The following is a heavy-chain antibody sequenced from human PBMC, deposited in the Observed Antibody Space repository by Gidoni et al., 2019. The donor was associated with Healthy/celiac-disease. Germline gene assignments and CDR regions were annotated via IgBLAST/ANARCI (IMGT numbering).Heavy chain of an antibody. D-gene: IGHD2-2*01. CDR1: GYSFTSYW. CDR2: IDPSDSYT. V-gene: IGHV5-10-1*03. CDR3: ARPSSTREQQLDY. Sequence: DVQPAPSGAEVTEPGEARRISCKGSGYSFTSYWIRWVRQMPGKGLEWMGRIDPSDSYTNDSPSFQGHVTISADKSISTAYLQWSSLKASDTAMYYCARPSSTREQQLDYWGQGTLVTVSS. J-gene: IGHJ4*02.